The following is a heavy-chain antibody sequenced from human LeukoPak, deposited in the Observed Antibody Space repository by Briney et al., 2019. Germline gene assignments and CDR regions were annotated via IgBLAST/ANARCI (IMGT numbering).Heavy chain of an antibody. D-gene: IGHD4-11*01. CDR1: GFTFSTYA. CDR3: ARDRTPNWSAYSNPTFHY. J-gene: IGHJ4*02. Sequence: GGSLRLSCAPSGFTFSTYAIHCVRQAPDKGLEWVAVISYDGNNKNYADSVKGRFTISRDNSKNTLYLQLNSLRAEDTAVYYCARDRTPNWSAYSNPTFHYWGQGTLVTVSP. V-gene: IGHV3-30*07. CDR2: ISYDGNNK.